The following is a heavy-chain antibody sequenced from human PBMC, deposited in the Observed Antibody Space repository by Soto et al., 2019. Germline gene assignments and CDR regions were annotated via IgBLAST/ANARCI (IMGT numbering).Heavy chain of an antibody. D-gene: IGHD3-3*01. Sequence: QVQLVQSGAEVKKPGSSVKVSCKASGGTFSSYAISWVRQAPGQGLEWMGGIIHIFGTANYAQKFQGRVTITADESTRTAYMELSSLRSEDTAVYYCARDHRPNPRFLEWSYWGQGTLVTVSS. CDR3: ARDHRPNPRFLEWSY. J-gene: IGHJ4*02. CDR2: IIHIFGTA. CDR1: GGTFSSYA. V-gene: IGHV1-69*12.